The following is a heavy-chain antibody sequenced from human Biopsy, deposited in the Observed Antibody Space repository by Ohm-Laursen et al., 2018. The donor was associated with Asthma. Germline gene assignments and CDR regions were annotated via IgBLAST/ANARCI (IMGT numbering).Heavy chain of an antibody. Sequence: ASVNVSCKTSGYTHNSAGITWVRQAPGQGLEWMGWISVYNGNTKVAQKLQDRVTMITDTSTSTAYMELRSLRSDDTAVYFCARAVDYSHYYGIDVWGQGTTVTVS. J-gene: IGHJ6*02. CDR2: ISVYNGNT. CDR3: ARAVDYSHYYGIDV. CDR1: GYTHNSAG. D-gene: IGHD3-10*01. V-gene: IGHV1-18*01.